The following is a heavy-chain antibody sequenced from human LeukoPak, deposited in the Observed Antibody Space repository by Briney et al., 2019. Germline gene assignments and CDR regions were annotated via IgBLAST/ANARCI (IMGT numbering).Heavy chain of an antibody. CDR1: GGSISSYY. J-gene: IGHJ5*02. CDR2: IYYSGST. D-gene: IGHD6-13*01. Sequence: PSETLSLTCTVSGGSISSYYWIWIRQPPGNGLEWIGYIYYSGSTNYNPSLKSRVTISVDTSKNQFSLKLSSVTAADTAVYYCARGLSTPAAAAHNWFDPWGQGTLVTVSS. V-gene: IGHV4-59*01. CDR3: ARGLSTPAAAAHNWFDP.